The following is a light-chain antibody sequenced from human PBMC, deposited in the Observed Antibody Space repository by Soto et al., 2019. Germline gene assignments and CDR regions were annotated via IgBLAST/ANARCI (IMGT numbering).Light chain of an antibody. CDR2: AAS. CDR1: QGISSY. CDR3: QRRNSYLT. Sequence: DIQMTQSPSSLSASVGDRVTITCRASQGISSYLAWYQQKPGKAPKLLLYAASTLQSGVPSRLSGSGSGTEYTLIISSRQQDDYSVSYYRQRRNSYLTFGQGTRLEIK. V-gene: IGKV1-9*01. J-gene: IGKJ5*01.